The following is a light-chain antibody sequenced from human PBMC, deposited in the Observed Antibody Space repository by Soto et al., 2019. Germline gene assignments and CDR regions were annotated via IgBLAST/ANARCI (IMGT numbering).Light chain of an antibody. CDR1: SSDVGGYNY. CDR2: DVS. Sequence: QSALTQPRSVSGSPGQPVTISCTGTSSDVGGYNYVSWYQQHPGKAPKLMIYDVSKRPSGVPDRFSGSKSGNTASLTISGLQAEDEADYYCCSYAGSYKGYVFGTGTQLTVL. CDR3: CSYAGSYKGYV. J-gene: IGLJ1*01. V-gene: IGLV2-11*01.